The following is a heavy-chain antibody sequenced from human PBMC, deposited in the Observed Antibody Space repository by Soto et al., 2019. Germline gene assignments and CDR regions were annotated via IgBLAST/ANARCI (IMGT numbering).Heavy chain of an antibody. Sequence: ASVKVSCKTSEYRFSSYTIHWVRQAPGQRLEWMGWIIADSGNTKYSQKFQDRVTITRDTSTSTVFMELSSLRSEDTAVYYCARARDYYDTSGYYGDDYYYGVDVWGQGTTVTVSS. D-gene: IGHD3-22*01. J-gene: IGHJ6*02. V-gene: IGHV1-3*01. CDR3: ARARDYYDTSGYYGDDYYYGVDV. CDR2: IIADSGNT. CDR1: EYRFSSYT.